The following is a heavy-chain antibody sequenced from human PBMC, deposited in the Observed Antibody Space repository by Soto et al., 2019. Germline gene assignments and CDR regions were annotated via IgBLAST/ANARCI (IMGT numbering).Heavy chain of an antibody. CDR3: ERDRHSSGEGY. J-gene: IGHJ4*02. D-gene: IGHD6-19*01. Sequence: QVQLVQSGAEVKKPGSSVKVSCKASGGTFSISTISWVRQAPGQGHEWMGRIIPILGIANYAQKFQGRVTITADKSTSTAYMELSSLSSEDTAVYYCERDRHSSGEGYWGQGTLCTVSS. CDR2: IIPILGIA. CDR1: GGTFSIST. V-gene: IGHV1-69*08.